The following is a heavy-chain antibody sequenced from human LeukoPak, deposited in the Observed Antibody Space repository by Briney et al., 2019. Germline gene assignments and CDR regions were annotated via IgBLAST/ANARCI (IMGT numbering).Heavy chain of an antibody. J-gene: IGHJ5*02. CDR2: INPNSGGT. D-gene: IGHD3-10*01. CDR3: ARSKVRGVPYNWFDP. Sequence: ASVKVSCKASGYTFTGYYMHWVRQAPGQGLEWMGWINPNSGGTNYAQKFQGRVTMTRDTSISTAYMELSRLRSDDAAVYYCARSKVRGVPYNWFDPWGQGTLVTVYS. V-gene: IGHV1-2*02. CDR1: GYTFTGYY.